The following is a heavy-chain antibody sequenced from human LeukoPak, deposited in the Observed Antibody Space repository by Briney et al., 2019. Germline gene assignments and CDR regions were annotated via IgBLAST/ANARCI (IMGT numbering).Heavy chain of an antibody. CDR1: RYTFSGYY. Sequence: ASVKVSCKASRYTFSGYYVHWVRQAPGQGLEWMGWINANSGVTNYAQNFQGRVTMTRDMSISTVYMELSSLRSDDTAVYYCASCGDFSHNLDYWGQGTLVTVSS. D-gene: IGHD4-17*01. J-gene: IGHJ4*02. CDR3: ASCGDFSHNLDY. CDR2: INANSGVT. V-gene: IGHV1-2*02.